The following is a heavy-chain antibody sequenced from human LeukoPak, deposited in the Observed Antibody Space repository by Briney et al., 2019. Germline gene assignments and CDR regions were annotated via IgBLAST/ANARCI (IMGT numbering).Heavy chain of an antibody. CDR2: IKQDGSEK. J-gene: IGHJ6*03. CDR3: ATYFGSETYYIPYNYHYMDV. Sequence: PGGSLRLSCAASGFTFSTYWMSWVRQTPGKGLEWVANIKQDGSEKHYVDSVKGRFTISRDNAKNSLYLQMNSLRAEDTAVYYCATYFGSETYYIPYNYHYMDVWGKGTTVTVSS. D-gene: IGHD3-10*01. CDR1: GFTFSTYW. V-gene: IGHV3-7*01.